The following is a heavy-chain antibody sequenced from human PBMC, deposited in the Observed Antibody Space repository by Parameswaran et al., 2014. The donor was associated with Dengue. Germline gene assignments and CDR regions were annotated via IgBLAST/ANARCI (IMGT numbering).Heavy chain of an antibody. D-gene: IGHD2-15*01. CDR2: IKQDGSEK. V-gene: IGHV3-7*01. J-gene: IGHJ1*01. Sequence: QAGGSLRLSCAASGFTFSSYWMSWVRQAPGKGLEWVANIKQDGSEKYYVDSVKGRFTISRDNAKNSLYLQMNSLRAEDTAVYYCAREACSGGSCYFPHWGQGTLVTVSS. CDR1: GFTFSSYW. CDR3: AREACSGGSCYFPH.